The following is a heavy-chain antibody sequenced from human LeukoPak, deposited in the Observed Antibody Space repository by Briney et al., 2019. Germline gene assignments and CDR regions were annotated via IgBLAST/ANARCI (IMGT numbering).Heavy chain of an antibody. V-gene: IGHV3-23*01. D-gene: IGHD6-19*01. CDR3: ANRGATSGWLDDFDY. J-gene: IGHJ4*02. CDR2: ISGSGGTT. CDR1: GFTFSSYA. Sequence: GGSLRLSCVASGFTFSSYAMSWVRQTPGKGLEWVSAISGSGGTTYYSDSVKGRFTISRDNSKNTLYLQMNSLRAEDTAVYYCANRGATSGWLDDFDYWGQGTLVTVSS.